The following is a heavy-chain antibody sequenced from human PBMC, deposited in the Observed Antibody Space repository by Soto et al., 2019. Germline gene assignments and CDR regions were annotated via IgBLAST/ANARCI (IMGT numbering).Heavy chain of an antibody. D-gene: IGHD6-13*01. J-gene: IGHJ4*02. CDR1: GGPFSSYT. CDR3: VRDSIAAAGFDS. Sequence: QVHLVQSGAEVKMPGSSVKDSCKVSGGPFSSYTLSWVRQAPGQGLEWMGEIIPLFGRTNYVRNFQGRVTISADESTNTAYMQLSSLRSEDTAVYYCVRDSIAAAGFDSWGQGTLVTVS. CDR2: IIPLFGRT. V-gene: IGHV1-69*12.